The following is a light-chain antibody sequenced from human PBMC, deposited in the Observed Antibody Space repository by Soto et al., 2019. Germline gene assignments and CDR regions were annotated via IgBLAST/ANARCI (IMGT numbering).Light chain of an antibody. Sequence: QAVVTQEPSLTVSPGGTVTLTCASSTGAVTSSHYPYWFQQKPGQAPRTLIYDTSNKHSWTPARFSGSLLGGKAALTLSGAQPEDEADYYCLLFYSGARVFGGGTKVTVL. CDR1: TGAVTSSHY. V-gene: IGLV7-46*01. CDR2: DTS. CDR3: LLFYSGARV. J-gene: IGLJ3*02.